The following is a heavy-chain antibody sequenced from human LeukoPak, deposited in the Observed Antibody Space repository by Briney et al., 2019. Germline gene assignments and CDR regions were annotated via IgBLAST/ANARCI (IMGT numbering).Heavy chain of an antibody. CDR2: INHSGST. V-gene: IGHV4-34*01. D-gene: IGHD1-26*01. CDR1: GGSFSGYD. CDR3: ASAVGATTQTDY. Sequence: SETLSLTCAVYGGSFSGYDWSWIRQPPGKGLEWIGEINHSGSTNYNPSLKSRVTISVDTSKNQFSLKLSSVTAADTAVYYCASAVGATTQTDYWGQGTLVTVSS. J-gene: IGHJ4*02.